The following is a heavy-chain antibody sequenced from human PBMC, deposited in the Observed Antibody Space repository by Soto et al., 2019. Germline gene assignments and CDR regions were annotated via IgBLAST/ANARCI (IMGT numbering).Heavy chain of an antibody. CDR1: GDSVSSNSAA. CDR3: AREDSSSWFRYFDY. Sequence: SQTLSLTCAISGDSVSSNSAAWYWIRQSPSRGLEWLGRTYYRSKWYNDYVVSVKSRITINPDTSKNQFSLQLNSVTPEDTAVYYCAREDSSSWFRYFDYWGQGTLVTVSS. CDR2: TYYRSKWYN. D-gene: IGHD6-13*01. V-gene: IGHV6-1*01. J-gene: IGHJ4*02.